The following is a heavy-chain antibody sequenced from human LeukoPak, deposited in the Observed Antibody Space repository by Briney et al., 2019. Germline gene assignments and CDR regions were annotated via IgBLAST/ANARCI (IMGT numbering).Heavy chain of an antibody. Sequence: GGSLRLSCSASGXTFDTYSMNWVRQAPGKGLEWVSSISSSSSYIYYADSVKGRFTISRDNAKNSLYMQMNSLRAEDTAVYYCTTDNLQHYGSGSYWPPLYYYGMDVWGQGTTVTVSS. D-gene: IGHD3-10*01. CDR2: ISSSSSYI. V-gene: IGHV3-21*03. J-gene: IGHJ6*02. CDR1: GXTFDTYS. CDR3: TTDNLQHYGSGSYWPPLYYYGMDV.